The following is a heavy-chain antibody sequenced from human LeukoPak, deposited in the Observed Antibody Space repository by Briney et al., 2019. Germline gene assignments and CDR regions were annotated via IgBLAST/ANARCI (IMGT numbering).Heavy chain of an antibody. CDR1: GFTFSSYS. CDR3: ARDAGGCGGDCPSFDY. CDR2: ISSSSSTI. D-gene: IGHD2-21*01. V-gene: IGHV3-48*01. Sequence: GGSLRLSCAASGFTFSSYSMNWVRQAPGKGLEWVSCISSSSSTIYYADSVKGRFTISRDTAKKSLYLQMNSLRAEDTAVYYCARDAGGCGGDCPSFDYWGQGTLVTVSS. J-gene: IGHJ4*02.